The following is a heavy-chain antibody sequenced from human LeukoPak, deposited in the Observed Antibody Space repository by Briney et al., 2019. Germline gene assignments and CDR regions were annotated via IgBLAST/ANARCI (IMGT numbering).Heavy chain of an antibody. CDR1: GYPFTSYA. D-gene: IGHD3-9*01. J-gene: IGHJ3*02. V-gene: IGHV1-3*01. CDR3: ARPATDFDWPDVAFDI. Sequence: ASVKVSCKASGYPFTSYAMHWVRQAAGQRLEWLGWINAGNGKTKYSQKFQGRVTITRDTSASTAYMELSSLRAKDTAVYYCARPATDFDWPDVAFDIWGQGTMVTVSS. CDR2: INAGNGKT.